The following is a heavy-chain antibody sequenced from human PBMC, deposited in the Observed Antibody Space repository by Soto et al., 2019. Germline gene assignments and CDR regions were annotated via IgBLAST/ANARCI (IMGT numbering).Heavy chain of an antibody. V-gene: IGHV1-69*02. Sequence: QVQLVQSGAEVKKPGSSVKVSCESSGGTFSNDIITWVRQAPGQGLEWMGRIVLLLNIANYAQKFQGRVTITADKSTGTAYMELNSLTSEDTAAYYCVKNSPIGSTFSGYDGFDYWGQGTLVTVSS. D-gene: IGHD5-12*01. J-gene: IGHJ4*02. CDR1: GGTFSNDI. CDR3: VKNSPIGSTFSGYDGFDY. CDR2: IVLLLNIA.